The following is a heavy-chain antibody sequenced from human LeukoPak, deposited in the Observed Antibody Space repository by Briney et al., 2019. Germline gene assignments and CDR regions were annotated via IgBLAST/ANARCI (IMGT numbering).Heavy chain of an antibody. J-gene: IGHJ4*02. V-gene: IGHV4-30-4*01. CDR2: IYYSGST. D-gene: IGHD2-8*01. CDR3: ARVPSGVLYFDY. Sequence: PSQTLSLTCTVSGGSISSGDYYWSWIRQPPGTGLEWIGYIYYSGSTYYNPSLKSRVTTSVDTSKNQFSLKLSSVTAADTAVYYCARVPSGVLYFDYWGQGTLVTVSS. CDR1: GGSISSGDYY.